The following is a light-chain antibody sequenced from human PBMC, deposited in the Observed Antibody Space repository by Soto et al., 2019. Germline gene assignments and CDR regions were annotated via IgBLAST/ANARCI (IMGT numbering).Light chain of an antibody. CDR3: QQYDSSLYT. J-gene: IGKJ2*01. CDR1: QSVSSSY. Sequence: EIVLTQSPGTLSLSPGERATLSCRASQSVSSSYLAWYQQKPGQAPGLLIYGASSRATGIPDRFSGSGSGTDFTLTISSLEPEDFAVYYCQQYDSSLYTFGQGTKLEI. CDR2: GAS. V-gene: IGKV3-20*01.